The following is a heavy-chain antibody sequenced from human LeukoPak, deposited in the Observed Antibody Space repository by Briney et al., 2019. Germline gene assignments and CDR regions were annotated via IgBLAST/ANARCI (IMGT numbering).Heavy chain of an antibody. CDR1: GGSISSGGYY. D-gene: IGHD4-17*01. Sequence: SETLSLTCTVSGGSISSGGYYWSWIRQHPGKGLEWIGYIYYSGSTYYNPSLKSRVTISVDTSKNQFSLKLSSVTAADTAVYYCARGRYGDYGRDWLDPWGQGTLVTVSS. CDR2: IYYSGST. CDR3: ARGRYGDYGRDWLDP. V-gene: IGHV4-31*03. J-gene: IGHJ5*02.